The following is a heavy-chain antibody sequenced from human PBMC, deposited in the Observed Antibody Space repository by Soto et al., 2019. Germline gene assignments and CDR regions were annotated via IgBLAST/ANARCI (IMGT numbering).Heavy chain of an antibody. D-gene: IGHD3-22*01. CDR1: GGSINSSSYY. CDR3: ARPISSSSGYYYFDY. Sequence: QLQLQESGPGLVKPSETLSLTCTVSGGSINSSSYYWGWIRQPPGRGLEWIGSIYNSESTFYNPSLKSRVTISVDSSKNQFSLKLSSVTAADTAVYYCARPISSSSGYYYFDYWGQGTLVTVSS. J-gene: IGHJ4*02. V-gene: IGHV4-39*01. CDR2: IYNSEST.